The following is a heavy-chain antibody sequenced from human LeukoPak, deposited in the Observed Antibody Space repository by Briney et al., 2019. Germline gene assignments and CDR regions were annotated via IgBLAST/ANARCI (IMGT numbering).Heavy chain of an antibody. D-gene: IGHD4-11*01. J-gene: IGHJ4*02. CDR2: TFYRSKWYE. CDR3: AREESHDYSNYWFDY. Sequence: SQTLSLTCAISGDSVSRNSAAWNWFRQSPSRGLEWLGRTFYRSKWYEDYAVSVKSRITINPDTSKNQFSLQLNSVTPEDTAVYYCAREESHDYSNYWFDYWGQGTLVTVSS. CDR1: GDSVSRNSAA. V-gene: IGHV6-1*01.